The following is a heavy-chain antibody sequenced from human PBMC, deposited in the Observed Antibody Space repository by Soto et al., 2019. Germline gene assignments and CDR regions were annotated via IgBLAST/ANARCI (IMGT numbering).Heavy chain of an antibody. CDR3: ARLIGNSWLDS. J-gene: IGHJ5*01. V-gene: IGHV6-1*01. Sequence: SQTHSLTAASSGGSVSTIRTTWDWIRQSPSRGLEWLGRTYYRSKWYNDYAVSVKGRITINPDTSNNQLSLQLNSVTPDDTAVYYCARLIGNSWLDSWGQGTLVTVSS. D-gene: IGHD2-8*01. CDR2: TYYRSKWYN. CDR1: GGSVSTIRTT.